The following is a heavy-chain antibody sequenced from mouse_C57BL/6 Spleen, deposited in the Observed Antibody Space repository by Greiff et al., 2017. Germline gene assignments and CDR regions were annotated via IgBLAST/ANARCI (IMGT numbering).Heavy chain of an antibody. D-gene: IGHD1-1*01. Sequence: QVQLQQPGAELVRPGSSVKLSCKASGYTFTSYWMDWVKQRPGQGLEWIGNIYPSDSETHYNQKFKDKATLTVDKSSSTAYMQLSSLTSEDSAVYYCARHGSSPFDYWGQGTTLTVSS. CDR1: GYTFTSYW. CDR2: IYPSDSET. J-gene: IGHJ2*01. V-gene: IGHV1-61*01. CDR3: ARHGSSPFDY.